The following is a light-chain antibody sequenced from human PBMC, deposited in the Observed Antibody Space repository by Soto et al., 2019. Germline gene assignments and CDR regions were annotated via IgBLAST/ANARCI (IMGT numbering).Light chain of an antibody. Sequence: QSVLPQPASVSGSPGQSITIPCTGTSSDVGGYDYVSWYQQPPGKAPKLIIYDVSDRPSGVSSRFSGSKSGNTASLTISGLQDEDEADYYCISYSSSSTYVFGTGTKVTVL. V-gene: IGLV2-14*01. CDR2: DVS. CDR3: ISYSSSSTYV. J-gene: IGLJ1*01. CDR1: SSDVGGYDY.